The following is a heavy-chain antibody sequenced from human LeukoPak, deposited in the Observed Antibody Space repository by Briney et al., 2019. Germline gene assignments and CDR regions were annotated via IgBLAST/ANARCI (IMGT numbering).Heavy chain of an antibody. CDR2: ISYDGSNK. Sequence: GASLRLSCAASGFTFSSYAMHWVRQAPGEGLWWVAVISYDGSNKYYADSVKGRFTISRDNSKNTLYLQMNSLRAEDTAVYYCARDSPPDLFTRIAVAGTGLVDYWGQGTLVTVSS. D-gene: IGHD6-19*01. J-gene: IGHJ4*02. CDR3: ARDSPPDLFTRIAVAGTGLVDY. V-gene: IGHV3-30*04. CDR1: GFTFSSYA.